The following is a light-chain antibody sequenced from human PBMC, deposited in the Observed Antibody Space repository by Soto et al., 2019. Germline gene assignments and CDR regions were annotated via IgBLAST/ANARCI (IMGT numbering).Light chain of an antibody. Sequence: EVVLTQSPGTLSLSPGERATLSCRASQSVSSNSLAWYQQKPGQAPRLLIYGASRRATGIPDRFSGSGSGTDFTLAISRLEPEDFAVYYCQQYVSSPWTFGQGTKV. J-gene: IGKJ1*01. CDR2: GAS. CDR1: QSVSSNS. V-gene: IGKV3-20*01. CDR3: QQYVSSPWT.